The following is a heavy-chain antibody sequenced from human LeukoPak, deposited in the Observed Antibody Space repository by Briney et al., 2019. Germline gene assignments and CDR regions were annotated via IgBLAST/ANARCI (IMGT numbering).Heavy chain of an antibody. Sequence: TGGSLRLSCAASRFTFSSYAMSWVRQAPGKGLEWVSAISGSGGSTYYADSVKGRFTISRDNSKNTLYLQMNSLRAEDTAVYYCAKKADIVVVPAAHTCDYWGQGTLVTVSS. CDR1: RFTFSSYA. D-gene: IGHD2-2*01. CDR2: ISGSGGST. J-gene: IGHJ4*02. CDR3: AKKADIVVVPAAHTCDY. V-gene: IGHV3-23*01.